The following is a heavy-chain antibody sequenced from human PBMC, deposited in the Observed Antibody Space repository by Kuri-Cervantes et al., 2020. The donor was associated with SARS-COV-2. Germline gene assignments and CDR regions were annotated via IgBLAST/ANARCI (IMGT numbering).Heavy chain of an antibody. CDR2: IYHSGST. V-gene: IGHV4-39*07. D-gene: IGHD1-26*01. Sequence: SETLSLTCTVSGGSISSSSYYWGWIRQPPGKGLEWIGSIYHSGSTYYNPSLKSRVTISVDTSKNQFSLKLSSVTAADTAVYYCASVSGSYYWAFDYWGQGTLVTVSS. CDR3: ASVSGSYYWAFDY. J-gene: IGHJ4*02. CDR1: GGSISSSSYY.